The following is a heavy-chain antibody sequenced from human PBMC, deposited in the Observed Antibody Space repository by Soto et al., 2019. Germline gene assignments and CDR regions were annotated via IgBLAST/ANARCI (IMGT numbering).Heavy chain of an antibody. CDR2: IYHSGST. CDR1: SGSISSSNW. CDR3: ARRGCSGGSCQGVGWFDP. D-gene: IGHD2-15*01. J-gene: IGHJ5*02. Sequence: QVQLQESGPGLVKPSGTLSLTCAVSSGSISSSNWWSWVRQPPGKGLEWIREIYHSGSTNYNPSLKRRVTLSVDKSKNQFPLTLSSVTAADTAVYYCARRGCSGGSCQGVGWFDPWGQGTLVTVSS. V-gene: IGHV4-4*02.